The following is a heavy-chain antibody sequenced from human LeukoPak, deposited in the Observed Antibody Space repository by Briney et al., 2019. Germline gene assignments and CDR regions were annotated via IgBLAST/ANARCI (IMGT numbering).Heavy chain of an antibody. V-gene: IGHV3-53*04. CDR3: ARDRIVVVPAATGK. D-gene: IGHD2-2*01. J-gene: IGHJ4*02. CDR2: IYSGGST. Sequence: PGGSLRLSCAASGFTVSSNYMSWVRQAPGKGLEWVSVIYSGGSTYYADSVKGRFTISRHNSKNTLYLQMNTLRAEDTAMYYCARDRIVVVPAATGKWGQGTLVTVSS. CDR1: GFTVSSNY.